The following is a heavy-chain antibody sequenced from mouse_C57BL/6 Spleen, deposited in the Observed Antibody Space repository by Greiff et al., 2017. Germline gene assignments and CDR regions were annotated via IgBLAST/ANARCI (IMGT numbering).Heavy chain of an antibody. CDR3: ARSSNYGQCYFDV. CDR2: FHPYNDDT. J-gene: IGHJ1*03. D-gene: IGHD2-5*01. V-gene: IGHV1-47*01. Sequence: QVQLQQSGAELVKPGASVKMSCKASGYTFTTYPINWMKQSHGKSLEWIGNFHPYNDDTKYNEKFKGKATVTVEKSSSTVYLERSRVTSDDSAVDDCARSSNYGQCYFDVWGTGTTVTVSS. CDR1: GYTFTTYP.